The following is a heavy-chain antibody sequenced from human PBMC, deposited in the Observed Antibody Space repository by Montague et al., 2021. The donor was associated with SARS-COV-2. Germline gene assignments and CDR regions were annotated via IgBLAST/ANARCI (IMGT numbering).Heavy chain of an antibody. J-gene: IGHJ4*02. V-gene: IGHV4-34*01. CDR3: ARGPTNNIGMVATRLDY. CDR1: GGSFSGYY. CDR2: INHSGST. D-gene: IGHD5-12*01. Sequence: SETLSLTCAVYGGSFSGYYWNWTRQPPGKGLEWIGEINHSGSTNYNPSPKSRVTISVDTSNNQFSLKLTSVTAADTAVYYCARGPTNNIGMVATRLDYWGQGTLVTVSS.